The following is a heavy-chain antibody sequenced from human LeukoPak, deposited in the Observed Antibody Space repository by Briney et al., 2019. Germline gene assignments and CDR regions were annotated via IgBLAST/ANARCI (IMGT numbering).Heavy chain of an antibody. V-gene: IGHV4-59*11. J-gene: IGHJ4*02. CDR1: GGSISGHY. CDR2: IFSTGST. D-gene: IGHD2-2*01. Sequence: SETLSLTCTVSGGSISGHYWTWIRLPPGKGLELLGHIFSTGSTRYNPSLRGRVTLSVDTSKNQFSLTLTSVNVEDTALYYCARFSTRFGSGCTEASCYVHYWGQGTLVTVSS. CDR3: ARFSTRFGSGCTEASCYVHY.